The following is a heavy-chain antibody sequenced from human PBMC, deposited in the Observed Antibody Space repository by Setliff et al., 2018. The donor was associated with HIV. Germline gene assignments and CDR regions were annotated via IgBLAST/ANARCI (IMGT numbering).Heavy chain of an antibody. D-gene: IGHD6-13*01. CDR1: GYRFSSYG. J-gene: IGHJ3*01. V-gene: IGHV1-18*01. Sequence: VKVSCKASGYRFSSYGITWVRHAPGQGLEWMGWINVHNGDTKFAQRFQDRLTTTTDTSTTTAYMGLRSLRSDDTAVYYCARGLPADGYAFDLWGQGTMVTVSS. CDR3: ARGLPADGYAFDL. CDR2: INVHNGDT.